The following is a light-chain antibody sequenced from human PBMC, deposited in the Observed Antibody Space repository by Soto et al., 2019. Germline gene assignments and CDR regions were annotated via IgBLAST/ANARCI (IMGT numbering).Light chain of an antibody. V-gene: IGKV1-12*01. CDR3: QQANSFPHT. CDR1: QSISSW. J-gene: IGKJ5*01. Sequence: DIHMSQPPSSLSASVGDRVTITSRASQSISSWLAWYQQKPGKAPKLLIYAASSLQSGVPSRFSGSGSGTDFTLTISSLQPEDFATYYCQQANSFPHTFGQGTRLEIK. CDR2: AAS.